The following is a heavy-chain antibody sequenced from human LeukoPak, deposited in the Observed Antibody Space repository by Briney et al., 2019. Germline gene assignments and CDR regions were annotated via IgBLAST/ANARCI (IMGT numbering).Heavy chain of an antibody. D-gene: IGHD3-3*01. Sequence: SETLSLTCTVSGGSISSYYWSWIRQPPGKGLEWIGYIHYSGSTNYNPSLKSRVTISVDTSKNQFSLKLSSVTAADTAVYYCASGSYDHHPGAFDIWGQGTMVTVSS. CDR3: ASGSYDHHPGAFDI. CDR2: IHYSGST. CDR1: GGSISSYY. V-gene: IGHV4-59*01. J-gene: IGHJ3*02.